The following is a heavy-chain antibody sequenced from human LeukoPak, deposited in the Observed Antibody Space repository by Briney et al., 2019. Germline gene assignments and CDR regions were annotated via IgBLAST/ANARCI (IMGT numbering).Heavy chain of an antibody. J-gene: IGHJ4*02. Sequence: SAIGTAGDTYYPGSVKGRFTISRENAKNSLYLQMNSLRAGDTAVYYCARGWFGELLWFFDYWGQGTLVTVSS. CDR3: ARGWFGELLWFFDY. D-gene: IGHD3-10*01. V-gene: IGHV3-13*01. CDR2: IGTAGDT.